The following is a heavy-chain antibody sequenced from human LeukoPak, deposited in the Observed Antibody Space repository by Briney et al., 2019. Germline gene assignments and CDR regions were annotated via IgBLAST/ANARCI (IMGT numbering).Heavy chain of an antibody. CDR2: IWYDGSNK. Sequence: PGGSLRLSCAASGFTFSSYGMHWVRQAPGKGLEWVAVIWYDGSNKYYADSVKGRFTISRDNSKNTLYLQMNSLRAEDTAVYYCAKDNSGSSTGGYYFDSWGQGTLVTVSS. CDR3: AKDNSGSSTGGYYFDS. D-gene: IGHD1-26*01. CDR1: GFTFSSYG. J-gene: IGHJ4*02. V-gene: IGHV3-30*02.